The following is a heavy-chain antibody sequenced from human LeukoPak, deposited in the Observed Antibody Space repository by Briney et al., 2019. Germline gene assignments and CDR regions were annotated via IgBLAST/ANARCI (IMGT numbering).Heavy chain of an antibody. V-gene: IGHV3-23*01. Sequence: GGSLRLSCAASGFTFSSYAMSWVRQAPGKGLEWVSGISGSGDSTYYADSVKGRFTFSRDNSKNTLYLQMNSLRAEDTAVYFGARCGGPGGYLGYFHSWGRGAMVSVCS. CDR3: ARCGGPGGYLGYFHS. CDR2: ISGSGDST. CDR1: GFTFSSYA. D-gene: IGHD3-10*01. J-gene: IGHJ4*02.